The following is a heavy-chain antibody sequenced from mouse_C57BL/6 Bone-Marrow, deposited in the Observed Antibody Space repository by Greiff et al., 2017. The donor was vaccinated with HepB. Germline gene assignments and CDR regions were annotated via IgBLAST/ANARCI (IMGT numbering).Heavy chain of an antibody. Sequence: VQLKESGTVLARPGASVKMSCKTSGYTFTSYWMHWVKQRPGQGLEWIGAIYPGNSDTSYNQKFKGKATITADTSSNTAYLQLSSLTSEDTAVYYCTTPDYWGQGTTLTVSS. CDR2: IYPGNSDT. CDR3: TTPDY. V-gene: IGHV1-5*01. CDR1: GYTFTSYW. J-gene: IGHJ2*01.